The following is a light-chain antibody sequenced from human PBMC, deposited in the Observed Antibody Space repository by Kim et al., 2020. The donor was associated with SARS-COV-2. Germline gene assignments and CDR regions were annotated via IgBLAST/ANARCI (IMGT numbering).Light chain of an antibody. Sequence: APGKTARSTCGGNNMGSKSVHGYQQKPGQAPVLVIYYDSDRPSGIPERFSGYNSGNTATLTISRVEAGDEADYYCQVWDSSSDHRVFGGGTKLTVL. CDR1: NMGSKS. J-gene: IGLJ3*02. V-gene: IGLV3-21*04. CDR3: QVWDSSSDHRV. CDR2: YDS.